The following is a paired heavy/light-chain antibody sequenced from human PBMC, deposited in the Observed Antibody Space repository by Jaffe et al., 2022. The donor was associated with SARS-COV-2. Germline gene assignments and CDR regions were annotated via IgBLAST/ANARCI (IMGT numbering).Light chain of an antibody. V-gene: IGKV1-39*01. CDR2: AAS. CDR3: QQSYSAPWT. Sequence: DIQMTQSPSSLSASVGDRVIITCRASQSVSGLLNWYQQKPRKAPELLISAASSLQSGVPSRFSGSGSGTDFTLTISTLQPEDFATYYCQQSYSAPWTFGQGTRLEIK. CDR1: QSVSGL. J-gene: IGKJ5*01.
Heavy chain of an antibody. V-gene: IGHV1-3*01. D-gene: IGHD3-10*01. CDR2: INVDKGNT. CDR3: ARAYMVRGSEVYDP. Sequence: QVQVVQSGAEVKKPGASVKVSCKASGYSFSRNAIHWVRQAPGQRFEWMGWINVDKGNTKYSQNLQGRVSITRDTSARTVYMELSSLRSEDTAVYYCARAYMVRGSEVYDPWGQGTLVTVSS. J-gene: IGHJ5*02. CDR1: GYSFSRNA.